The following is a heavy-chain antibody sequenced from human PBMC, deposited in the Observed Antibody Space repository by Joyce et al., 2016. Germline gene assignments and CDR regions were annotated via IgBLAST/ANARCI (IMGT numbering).Heavy chain of an antibody. CDR1: GGSVSSGGYS. CDR3: ARAYGSGSYSYYYGMDV. J-gene: IGHJ6*02. Sequence: QMQLQESGPGLVKTSQTLSLTCAVSGGSVSSGGYSWTWLRQPPGKGLEWIGHIYHSESTYYNPSLQSRVTMSVDRSKNQFSLKLRSVTAADTAVYYCARAYGSGSYSYYYGMDVWGQGTTVTVSS. D-gene: IGHD3-10*01. V-gene: IGHV4-30-2*01. CDR2: IYHSEST.